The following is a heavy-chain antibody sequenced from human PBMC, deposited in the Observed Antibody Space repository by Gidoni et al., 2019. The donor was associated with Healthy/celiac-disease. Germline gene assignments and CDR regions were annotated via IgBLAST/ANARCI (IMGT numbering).Heavy chain of an antibody. CDR2: ISSGSSYI. D-gene: IGHD3-9*01. J-gene: IGHJ4*02. Sequence: EVQLVESGGGLVTPGGSLSLSCAASGFTFSSYSMNWVRQAPGKGLEWVSSISSGSSYIYYADSVKGRFTSSRDNAKNSLYLQMNSLRAEDTAVYYCARDLYYDILTGYYRSPAVGYWGQGTLVTVSS. V-gene: IGHV3-21*01. CDR1: GFTFSSYS. CDR3: ARDLYYDILTGYYRSPAVGY.